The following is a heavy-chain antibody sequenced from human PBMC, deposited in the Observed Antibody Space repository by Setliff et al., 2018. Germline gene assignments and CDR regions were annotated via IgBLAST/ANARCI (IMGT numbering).Heavy chain of an antibody. J-gene: IGHJ3*02. Sequence: SETLSLTCTVSGGSVSSGSYYWSWIRQPAGKGLEWIGHIYTSGSTYYNPSLKSRVTISVDTSKNQFSLKLSSVTAADTAVYYCARDPRYSSSWYSFDIWGQGTMVTVSS. CDR1: GGSVSSGSYY. CDR2: IYTSGST. V-gene: IGHV4-61*09. D-gene: IGHD6-13*01. CDR3: ARDPRYSSSWYSFDI.